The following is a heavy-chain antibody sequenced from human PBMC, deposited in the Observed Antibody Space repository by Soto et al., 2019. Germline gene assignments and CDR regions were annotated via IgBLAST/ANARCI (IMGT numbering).Heavy chain of an antibody. V-gene: IGHV1-18*01. D-gene: IGHD2-2*01. CDR3: ATIGVSSTSYYYYYYMDV. Sequence: GASVKVSCKASGYTFTSYGISWVRQAPGQGLEWMGWISAYNGNTNYAQKLQGRVTMTTDTSTSTAYMELRSLRSDDTAVYYCATIGVSSTSYYYYYYMDVWGKGTTVTVSS. CDR2: ISAYNGNT. J-gene: IGHJ6*03. CDR1: GYTFTSYG.